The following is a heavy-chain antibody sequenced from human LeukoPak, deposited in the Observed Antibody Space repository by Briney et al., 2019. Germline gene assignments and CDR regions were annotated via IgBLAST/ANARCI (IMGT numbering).Heavy chain of an antibody. CDR1: GFTFSSYS. CDR3: ARDGVPWNIGDYGAFDI. Sequence: PGRSLRLSCAASGFTFSSYSMNWVRQAPGKGLEWVSYISSSSSTIYYADSVKGRFTISRDNAKNSLYLQMNSLRDEDTAVYYCARDGVPWNIGDYGAFDIWGQGTMVTVSS. D-gene: IGHD4/OR15-4a*01. J-gene: IGHJ3*02. V-gene: IGHV3-48*02. CDR2: ISSSSSTI.